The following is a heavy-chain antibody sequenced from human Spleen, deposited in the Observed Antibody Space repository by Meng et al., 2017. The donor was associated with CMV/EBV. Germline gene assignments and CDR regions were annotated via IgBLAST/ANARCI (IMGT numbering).Heavy chain of an antibody. CDR3: AREPGQYDFWSGYFYHYFDY. V-gene: IGHV3-23*03. D-gene: IGHD3-3*01. CDR1: GFTFSDYY. CDR2: IYSGGTNT. Sequence: GESLKISCAASGFTFSDYYMSWIRQAPGKGLEWVSVIYSGGTNTYYADSVKGRFTISRDNSKNTLSLQMNNLRAEDTAVYYCAREPGQYDFWSGYFYHYFDYWGQGTLVTVSS. J-gene: IGHJ4*02.